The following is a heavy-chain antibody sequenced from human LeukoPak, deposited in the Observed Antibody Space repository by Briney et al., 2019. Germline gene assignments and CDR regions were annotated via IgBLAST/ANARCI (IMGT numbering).Heavy chain of an antibody. CDR3: ARARLAVGIPGDY. V-gene: IGHV5-51*01. CDR2: IYPGASVT. D-gene: IGHD6-19*01. CDR1: GYSFTSYW. Sequence: GEYMKISCKASGYSFTSYWIGWVRQMHGKGLEWTGIIYPGASVTSSSPSFKGHVTISADKSISTAYLQWSSLKASDTAMYYCARARLAVGIPGDYWGQGTLVTVSS. J-gene: IGHJ4*02.